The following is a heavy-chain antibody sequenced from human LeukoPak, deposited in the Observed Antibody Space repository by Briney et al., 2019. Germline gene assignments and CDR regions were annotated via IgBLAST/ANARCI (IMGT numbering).Heavy chain of an antibody. J-gene: IGHJ4*02. CDR1: GGTFSSYA. CDR3: ARVGSRYCSSTSCYTAFDY. V-gene: IGHV1-69*13. CDR2: IIPIFGTA. Sequence: SVKVSCKASGGTFSSYAISWVRQAPGQGLECMGGIIPIFGTANYAQKFQGRVTITADESTSTAYMELSSLRSEDTAVYYCARVGSRYCSSTSCYTAFDYWGQGTLVTVSS. D-gene: IGHD2-2*02.